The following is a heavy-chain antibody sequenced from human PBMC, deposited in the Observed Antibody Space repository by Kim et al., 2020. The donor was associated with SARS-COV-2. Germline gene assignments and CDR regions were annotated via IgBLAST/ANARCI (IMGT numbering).Heavy chain of an antibody. J-gene: IGHJ3*01. CDR1: GDTFNDYP. Sequence: SVKVSCKASGDTFNDYPMHWVRQAPGQGLEWMGLINPNNGAARYAQNFQGRVSMTRDTSISTADMELSSLKSDDTAVYYCGRGVSRSGLIVAVWGRGAM. CDR2: INPNNGAA. CDR3: GRGVSRSGLIVAV. V-gene: IGHV1-2*02. D-gene: IGHD2-21*01.